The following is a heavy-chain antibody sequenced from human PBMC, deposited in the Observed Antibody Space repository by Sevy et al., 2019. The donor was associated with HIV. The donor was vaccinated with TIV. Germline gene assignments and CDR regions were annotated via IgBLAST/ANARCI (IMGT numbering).Heavy chain of an antibody. CDR3: ARGGYYYDSSGYRSHSYYYYGMDV. J-gene: IGHJ6*02. CDR1: GFTVSSNY. CDR2: IYSGGST. D-gene: IGHD3-22*01. Sequence: GGSLRLSCAASGFTVSSNYMSWVRQAPGKGLEWVSVIYSGGSTCYADSVKGRFTISSDNSKNTLYLQMNSLRAEDTAVYYCARGGYYYDSSGYRSHSYYYYGMDVWGQGTTVTVSS. V-gene: IGHV3-53*01.